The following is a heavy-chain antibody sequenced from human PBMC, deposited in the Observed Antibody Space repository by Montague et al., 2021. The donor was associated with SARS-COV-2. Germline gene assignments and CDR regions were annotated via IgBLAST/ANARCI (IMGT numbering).Heavy chain of an antibody. J-gene: IGHJ5*02. D-gene: IGHD3-10*01. Sequence: SETLSLTCAVYGASSTGYFCSWIRQTPGKGLEWIGESLQNGRTNYNPSFKGRLSISVDTPKNLFSLELRSVTAADSAMYFCAVGAITPFVTSGWLDPWGQGTLVTVSS. CDR2: SLQNGRT. CDR3: AVGAITPFVTSGWLDP. V-gene: IGHV4-34*12. CDR1: GASSTGYF.